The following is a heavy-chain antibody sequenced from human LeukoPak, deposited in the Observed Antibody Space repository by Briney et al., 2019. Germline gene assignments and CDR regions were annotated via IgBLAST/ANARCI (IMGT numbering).Heavy chain of an antibody. CDR1: GYTFTGYY. J-gene: IGHJ4*02. D-gene: IGHD6-13*01. V-gene: IGHV1-2*02. Sequence: ASVKVSCKASGYTFTGYYMHWVRQAPGQGLEWMGWINPNSGGTNYAQKFQGRITMTRDTSISTAYMELSRLRSDDTAVYYCARGPHSSSWYYFDYWGQGTLVTVSS. CDR3: ARGPHSSSWYYFDY. CDR2: INPNSGGT.